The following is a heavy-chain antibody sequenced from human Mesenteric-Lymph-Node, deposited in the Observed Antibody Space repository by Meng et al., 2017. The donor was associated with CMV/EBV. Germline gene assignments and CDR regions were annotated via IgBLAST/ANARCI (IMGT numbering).Heavy chain of an antibody. CDR1: GFTFSSYA. CDR3: ARDRGYFDY. J-gene: IGHJ4*02. V-gene: IGHV3-23*03. CDR2: LYSGGSNT. Sequence: GGSLRLSCAASGFTFSSYAMHWVRQAPGKGLEWVSLLYSGGSNTYYADSVKGRFTISRDLSKNTLYLQMNSLRVEDTAVYYCARDRGYFDYWGQGTLVTVSS.